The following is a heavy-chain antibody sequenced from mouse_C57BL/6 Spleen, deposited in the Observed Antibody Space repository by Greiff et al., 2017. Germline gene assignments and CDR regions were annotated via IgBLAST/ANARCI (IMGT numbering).Heavy chain of an antibody. Sequence: QVQLQQPGAELVKPGASVKLSCKASGYTFTSYWMNWVKQRPGKGLEWIGRIYPGDGDTNYNGKFKGKATLTADKSSSTAYMQLSSLTSEDSAVYFCARYGSSWVFDVWGQGTTVTVSS. CDR3: ARYGSSWVFDV. V-gene: IGHV1-82*01. CDR2: IYPGDGDT. J-gene: IGHJ2*01. CDR1: GYTFTSYW. D-gene: IGHD1-1*01.